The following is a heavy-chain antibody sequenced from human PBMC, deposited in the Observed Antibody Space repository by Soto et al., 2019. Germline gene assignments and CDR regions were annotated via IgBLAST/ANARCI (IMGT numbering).Heavy chain of an antibody. CDR3: TTDGGVSAYPLFWA. D-gene: IGHD2-8*02. V-gene: IGHV3-15*01. CDR1: GITFTNAW. Sequence: EVQLVESGGGLVKPGGSLRLSCAASGITFTNAWMGWVRQAPGKGLEWIGRLKSRRDGGTSDYAAPVKGRFSISKDESKNTLSLQMNSLKTEVTAVYHCTTDGGVSAYPLFWAWGQGTLVTVSS. J-gene: IGHJ5*02. CDR2: LKSRRDGGTS.